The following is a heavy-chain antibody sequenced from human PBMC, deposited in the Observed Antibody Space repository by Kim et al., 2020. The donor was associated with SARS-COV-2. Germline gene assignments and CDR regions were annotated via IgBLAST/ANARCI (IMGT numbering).Heavy chain of an antibody. V-gene: IGHV4-34*01. J-gene: IGHJ4*02. D-gene: IGHD2-2*01. CDR1: GGSFSGYY. CDR2: INHSGST. CDR3: ARSPLLYCSSTSCYGARRFDY. Sequence: SETLSLTCAVYGGSFSGYYWSWIRQPPGKGLEWIGEINHSGSTNYNPSLKSRVTISVDTSKNQFSLKLSSVTAADTAVYYCARSPLLYCSSTSCYGARRFDYWGQGTLVTVSS.